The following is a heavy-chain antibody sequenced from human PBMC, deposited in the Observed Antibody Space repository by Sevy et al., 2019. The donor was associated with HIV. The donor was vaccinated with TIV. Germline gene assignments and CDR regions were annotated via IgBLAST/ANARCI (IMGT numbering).Heavy chain of an antibody. D-gene: IGHD2-2*02. Sequence: SETLSLTCAISGDSVSSNSAAWNWIRQSPSRGLEWLGRTYYRSKWYNDYAVSVKSRITINPDTSKNHFSLQLNSVTAEETAVYYCAREGGSYCSSTSCYRGGLFAAAVDYWGQGTLVTVSS. V-gene: IGHV6-1*01. CDR1: GDSVSSNSAA. J-gene: IGHJ4*02. CDR2: TYYRSKWYN. CDR3: AREGGSYCSSTSCYRGGLFAAAVDY.